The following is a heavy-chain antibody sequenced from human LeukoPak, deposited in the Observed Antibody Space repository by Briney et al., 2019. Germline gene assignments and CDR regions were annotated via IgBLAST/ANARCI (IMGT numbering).Heavy chain of an antibody. V-gene: IGHV1-18*01. CDR3: ARRKYGADYNGMDV. Sequence: GASVKVSCKASGYTFSSYGINWVRLAPGRGPEWMASINPQKRDTHYAQNFQGRVTVTAGTSTNTAYMELRSLRSDDTAIYYCARRKYGADYNGMDVWGQGTTVIVSS. CDR1: GYTFSSYG. CDR2: INPQKRDT. D-gene: IGHD4/OR15-4a*01. J-gene: IGHJ6*02.